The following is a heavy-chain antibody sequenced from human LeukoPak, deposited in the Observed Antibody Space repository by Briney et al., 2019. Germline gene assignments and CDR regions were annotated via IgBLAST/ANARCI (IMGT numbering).Heavy chain of an antibody. CDR3: ARVPFTVTAQYWFGP. J-gene: IGHJ5*02. V-gene: IGHV3-20*04. Sequence: GGSLRLSCAASGFTFDDYGMSWVRQAPGKGLEWVSGINWNGGSTGYADFVKGRFTISRDNAKNSLYLQMNSLRAEDTALYYCARVPFTVTAQYWFGPWGQGTLVTVSS. CDR1: GFTFDDYG. CDR2: INWNGGST. D-gene: IGHD4-17*01.